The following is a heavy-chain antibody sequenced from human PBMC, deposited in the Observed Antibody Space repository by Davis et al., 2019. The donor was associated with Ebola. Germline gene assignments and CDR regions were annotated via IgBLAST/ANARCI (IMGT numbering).Heavy chain of an antibody. Sequence: GESLKISCAASGFTFSSYSMNWGRQAPGKGLEWVSSIGGSGGSIYYADSVKGRFTISRDNSKNTLYLQMNSLRAEDTAVYYCAKGLDIVVVVAATPGGWGQGTLVTVSS. CDR2: IGGSGGSI. J-gene: IGHJ4*02. V-gene: IGHV3-23*01. D-gene: IGHD2-15*01. CDR3: AKGLDIVVVVAATPGG. CDR1: GFTFSSYS.